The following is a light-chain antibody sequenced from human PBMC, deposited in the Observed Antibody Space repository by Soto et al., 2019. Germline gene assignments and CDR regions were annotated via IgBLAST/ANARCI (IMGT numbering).Light chain of an antibody. CDR2: EVS. Sequence: VLTQPPSVSGSPGQSVAIPCTGTSSDVGSYNRVSWYQQPPGTAPKLIISEVSNRPSGVPDRFSGSKSGNTASLTISGLQAEDEADYYCSSFTTSDTYVFGTG. J-gene: IGLJ1*01. V-gene: IGLV2-18*02. CDR1: SSDVGSYNR. CDR3: SSFTTSDTYV.